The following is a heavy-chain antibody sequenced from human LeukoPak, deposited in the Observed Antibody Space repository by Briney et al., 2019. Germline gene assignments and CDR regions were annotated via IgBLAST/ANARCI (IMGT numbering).Heavy chain of an antibody. CDR3: ARMTTGHDF. D-gene: IGHD4-17*01. J-gene: IGHJ4*02. CDR1: GTSFSSYY. CDR2: VNHSGYT. V-gene: IGHV4-34*01. Sequence: PSETLPLTCAVSGTSFSSYYWSWIRQPPGQGLEWIGEVNHSGYTNDNPSLKSRVTTSVHTSKNQFSLRLRSVTAADTAVYFCARMTTGHDFWGQGTLVTASS.